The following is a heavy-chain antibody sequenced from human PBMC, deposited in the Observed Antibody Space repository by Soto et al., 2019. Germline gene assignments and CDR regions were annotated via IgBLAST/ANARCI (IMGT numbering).Heavy chain of an antibody. CDR2: IIPIFGTA. J-gene: IGHJ3*02. V-gene: IGHV1-69*13. CDR1: GGTFSSYA. Sequence: SVKVSNQASGGTFSSYAISWVRQAPGHGLEWMGGIIPIFGTANYAQKFQGRVTITADESTSTAYMELSSLRSEDTAVYYCASQMNAFDIWGQGTMVTVSS. CDR3: ASQMNAFDI.